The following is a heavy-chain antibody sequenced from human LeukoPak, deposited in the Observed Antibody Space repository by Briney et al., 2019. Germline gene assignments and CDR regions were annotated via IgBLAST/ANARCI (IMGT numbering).Heavy chain of an antibody. V-gene: IGHV3-48*03. J-gene: IGHJ4*02. Sequence: GGSLTLSCAASGFTFSSYEMNWVRQAPGKGLEWVSYISSSGSTIYYADSVKGRFTISRDNAKNSLLLQMNSLRTEDTAVYYCANQLRYFDWLLFGWGQGTLVTVSS. D-gene: IGHD3-9*01. CDR2: ISSSGSTI. CDR1: GFTFSSYE. CDR3: ANQLRYFDWLLFG.